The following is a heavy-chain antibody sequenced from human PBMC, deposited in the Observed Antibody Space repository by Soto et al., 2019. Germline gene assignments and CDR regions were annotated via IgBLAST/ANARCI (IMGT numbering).Heavy chain of an antibody. CDR2: IYYSGST. Sequence: SETLSLTCTVSGGSISSGGYYWSWIRQHPGKGLEWIGYIYYSGSTYYNPSLKSRVTISVDTSKDQFSLKLSSVTAADTAVYYCARESGAYCGGDCYSWAFDIWGQGTMVTVSS. D-gene: IGHD2-21*02. CDR3: ARESGAYCGGDCYSWAFDI. V-gene: IGHV4-31*03. J-gene: IGHJ3*02. CDR1: GGSISSGGYY.